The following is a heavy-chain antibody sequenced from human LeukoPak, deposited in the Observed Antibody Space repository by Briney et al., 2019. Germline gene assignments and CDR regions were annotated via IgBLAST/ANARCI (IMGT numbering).Heavy chain of an antibody. J-gene: IGHJ4*02. CDR3: ARDHIAVAGNFDY. D-gene: IGHD6-19*01. CDR2: IYYSGST. V-gene: IGHV4-39*07. CDR1: GGSISSYY. Sequence: PSETLSLTCTVSGGSISSYYWGWIRQPPGKGLEWIGSIYYSGSTYYNPSLKSRVTISVDTSKNQFSLKLSSVTAADTAVYYCARDHIAVAGNFDYWGQGTLVTVSS.